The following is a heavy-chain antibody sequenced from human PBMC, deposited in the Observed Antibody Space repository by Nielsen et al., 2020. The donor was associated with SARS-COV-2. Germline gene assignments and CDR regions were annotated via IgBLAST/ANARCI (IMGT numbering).Heavy chain of an antibody. D-gene: IGHD3-22*01. CDR2: ISYDGSNK. V-gene: IGHV3-30*03. CDR1: GFTFSSYG. Sequence: GESLKISCAASGFTFSSYGMHWVRQAPGKGLEWVAVISYDGSNKYYADSVKGRFTISRDNSKNTLYLQMNSLRAEDTAVYYCARDLTYYEPRGAFDIWGQGTMVTVSS. CDR3: ARDLTYYEPRGAFDI. J-gene: IGHJ3*02.